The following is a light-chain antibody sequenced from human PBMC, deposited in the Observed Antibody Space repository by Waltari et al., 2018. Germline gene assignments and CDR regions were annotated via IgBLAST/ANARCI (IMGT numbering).Light chain of an antibody. CDR1: NVGGKV. V-gene: IGLV3-21*02. CDR2: DDY. J-gene: IGLJ3*02. CDR3: QVWDDSSDHPV. Sequence: SYVLSQPPSVSVAPGQTATVTCGGDNVGGKVVHWYQQKPGQAPLLVIYDDYDRPSGSPERFSASSSRDTATLTISRVVAGDEADYRCQVWDDSSDHPVFGGGTKLTVL.